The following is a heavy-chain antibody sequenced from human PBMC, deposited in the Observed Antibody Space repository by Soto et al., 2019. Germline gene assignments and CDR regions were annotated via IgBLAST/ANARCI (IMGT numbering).Heavy chain of an antibody. CDR1: GGSFSGYC. CDR2: INHSGRT. D-gene: IGHD3-3*01. Sequence: QVQLQQWGAGLLKPSETLSLTCAVYGGSFSGYCWSWIRPPPGKGLEWMGEINHSGRTNDNPSLKSRVTRSVDTSKSQFYLQLSSVHAADKAVYYCARGRKDYDFWSGYSLPRYYFNYWGQGTLVTVSS. CDR3: ARGRKDYDFWSGYSLPRYYFNY. V-gene: IGHV4-34*01. J-gene: IGHJ4*02.